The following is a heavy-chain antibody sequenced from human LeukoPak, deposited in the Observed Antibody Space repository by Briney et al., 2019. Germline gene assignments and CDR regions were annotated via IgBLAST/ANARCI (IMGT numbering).Heavy chain of an antibody. CDR1: AGSISSPNYY. V-gene: IGHV4-39*07. CDR3: ASESIAAAGYFDY. D-gene: IGHD6-13*01. CDR2: IYYSGTT. J-gene: IGHJ4*02. Sequence: SETLSLTCNVSAGSISSPNYYWGWIRQPPEKGLEWIGSIYYSGTTYYNKSLKSRVTISVDRSKNQFSLKLSSVTAADTAVYYCASESIAAAGYFDYWGQGTLVTVSS.